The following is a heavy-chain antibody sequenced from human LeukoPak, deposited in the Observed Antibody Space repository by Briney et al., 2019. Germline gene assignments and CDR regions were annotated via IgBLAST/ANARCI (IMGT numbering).Heavy chain of an antibody. CDR2: IGGSGGAI. D-gene: IGHD6-19*01. Sequence: GGSLRLSCGASGFTFSRYAMSWVRQAPGKGLQWVSEIGGSGGAIYYADSVKGRFTISRDNAKNSLYLQMNSLRVEDTAVYYCARAPTFSGWFDYWGQGTLVTVSS. V-gene: IGHV3-23*01. CDR1: GFTFSRYA. CDR3: ARAPTFSGWFDY. J-gene: IGHJ4*02.